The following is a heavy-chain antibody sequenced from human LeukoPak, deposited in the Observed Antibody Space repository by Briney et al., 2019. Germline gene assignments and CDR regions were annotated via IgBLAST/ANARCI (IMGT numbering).Heavy chain of an antibody. CDR2: IYYSGST. J-gene: IGHJ4*02. D-gene: IGHD2-15*01. V-gene: IGHV4-34*01. Sequence: SETLSLTCAVYGGSFSGYYWSWIRQPPGKGLEWIGNIYYSGSTFYNPSLKSRVTVSVDTSKNQFSLKLSSVTAADTAVYYCARDNKVSFDIWGQGTLVTVSS. CDR1: GGSFSGYY. CDR3: ARDNKVSFDI.